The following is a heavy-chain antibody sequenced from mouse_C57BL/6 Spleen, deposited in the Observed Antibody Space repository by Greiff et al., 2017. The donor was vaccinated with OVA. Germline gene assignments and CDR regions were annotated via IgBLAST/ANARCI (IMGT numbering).Heavy chain of an antibody. CDR2: INPSNGGT. D-gene: IGHD2-5*01. CDR3: ARPSYSNYFPYYFDY. Sequence: VQLQQPGTELVKPGASVKLSCKASGYTFTSYWMHWVKQRPGQGLEWIGNINPSNGGTNYNEKFKSKATLTVDKSSSTAYMQLSSLTSEDSAVYYCARPSYSNYFPYYFDYWGQGTTLTVSS. J-gene: IGHJ2*01. CDR1: GYTFTSYW. V-gene: IGHV1-53*01.